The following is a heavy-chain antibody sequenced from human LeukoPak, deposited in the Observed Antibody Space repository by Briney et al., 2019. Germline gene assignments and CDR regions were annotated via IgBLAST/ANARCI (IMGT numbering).Heavy chain of an antibody. CDR1: GFTFSTYA. D-gene: IGHD5-24*01. V-gene: IGHV3-23*01. J-gene: IGHJ3*02. CDR2: ISGSGGST. CDR3: AKDAKLGMATMYSFDT. Sequence: KPGGSLRLSCAASGFTFSTYAMSWVRQAPGKGLEWVSGISGSGGSTHYADSVKGRFTISRDNSKSSLYLQMNSLRAEDTAVYYRAKDAKLGMATMYSFDTWGQGTMVTVSS.